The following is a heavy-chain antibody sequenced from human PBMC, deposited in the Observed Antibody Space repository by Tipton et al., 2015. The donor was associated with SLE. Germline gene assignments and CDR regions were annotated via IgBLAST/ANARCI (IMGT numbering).Heavy chain of an antibody. CDR3: ARDPEGYCTNGVCSDAFDI. CDR2: ISYDGSNK. D-gene: IGHD2-8*01. CDR1: GFTFSSFA. V-gene: IGHV3-30*04. J-gene: IGHJ3*02. Sequence: SLRLSCAASGFTFSSFAMHWVRQAPGKGLEWVAVISYDGSNKYYADSVKGRFTISRDNSKNTLYLQMNSLRAEDTAVYYCARDPEGYCTNGVCSDAFDIWGQGTMVTVSS.